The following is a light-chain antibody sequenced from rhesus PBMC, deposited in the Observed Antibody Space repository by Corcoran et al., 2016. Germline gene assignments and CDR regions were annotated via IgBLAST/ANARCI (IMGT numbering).Light chain of an antibody. CDR2: DAS. J-gene: IGKJ4*01. CDR1: QGISSY. CDR3: LQHNRFPLT. Sequence: DIQMTQSPSSLSASVGDTVTITCQASQGISSYVNWFQQKPGKAPKLLIYDASSLGSWVPSRFSGSGSGTDFTLTIRSLQPEDFATYYCLQHNRFPLTFGGGTKVEIK. V-gene: IGKV1-28*02.